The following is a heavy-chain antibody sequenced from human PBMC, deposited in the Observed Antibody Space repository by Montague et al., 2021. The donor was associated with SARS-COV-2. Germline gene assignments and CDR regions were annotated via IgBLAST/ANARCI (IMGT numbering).Heavy chain of an antibody. D-gene: IGHD5-12*01. CDR1: GFTFRNYW. CDR2: INGDGSFT. Sequence: SLRLSCAASGFTFRNYWMHWVRQIPGKGLIWVAGINGDGSFTRYADSVEGRFTVSRDNAKNTLYLQVNSLRAEDTAIYYCARERGYSGYVVFGLWGQGILVTVSS. V-gene: IGHV3-74*01. J-gene: IGHJ4*02. CDR3: ARERGYSGYVVFGL.